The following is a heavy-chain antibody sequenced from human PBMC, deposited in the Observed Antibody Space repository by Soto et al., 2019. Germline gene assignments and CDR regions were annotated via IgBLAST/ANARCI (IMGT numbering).Heavy chain of an antibody. D-gene: IGHD4-17*01. Sequence: QVQLVKSGAEVRKPGASVRLSCETSGYNFNQYYIHWVRQAPGQGLEWMGIINFRGGTTEYAHKFRGIVTVAGDTSTSTAYMQLSSLSSEDTAVYFCARGPDDSDVPRWDYWGQGTLVTVSS. V-gene: IGHV1-46*02. J-gene: IGHJ4*02. CDR2: INFRGGTT. CDR1: GYNFNQYY. CDR3: ARGPDDSDVPRWDY.